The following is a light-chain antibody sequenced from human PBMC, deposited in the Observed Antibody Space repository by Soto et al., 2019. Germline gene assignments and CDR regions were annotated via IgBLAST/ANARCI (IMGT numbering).Light chain of an antibody. CDR2: NAS. V-gene: IGKV3-11*01. J-gene: IGKJ4*01. CDR1: QSISKY. CDR3: QQRTNWPPKLT. Sequence: EIVLTQSPATLSVSPGETATVSCRASQSISKYLAWYQQKPGQTPRLLIYNASNRAAGIPARFSGSGSGTDFPLTIARLEPEDFAVYYWQQRTNWPPKLTFGGGTRVE.